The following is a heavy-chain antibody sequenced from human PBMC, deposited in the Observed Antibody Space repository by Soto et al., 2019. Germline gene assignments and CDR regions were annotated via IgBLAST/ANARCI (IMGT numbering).Heavy chain of an antibody. D-gene: IGHD6-6*01. J-gene: IGHJ6*02. CDR3: ARIAGRPGYYYDAMDV. V-gene: IGHV3-74*01. CDR1: EFTLSSYW. Sequence: QPGGSRRLSCAASEFTLSSYWMHWVRQAPGKGLVWVSRINSDGSSTSYADSVKGRFTISRDNDKNTLYLKMNSLSAEDTAVYYCARIAGRPGYYYDAMDVWRQGTTVTVSS. CDR2: INSDGSST.